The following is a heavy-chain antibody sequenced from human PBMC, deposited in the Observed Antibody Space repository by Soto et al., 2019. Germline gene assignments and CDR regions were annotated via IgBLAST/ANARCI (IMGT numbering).Heavy chain of an antibody. V-gene: IGHV4-4*02. CDR1: GGSISSSNW. J-gene: IGHJ6*02. CDR3: ARDSLGYSSSPYGMDV. CDR2: IYHSGST. D-gene: IGHD6-13*01. Sequence: SSETLSLTCAVSGGSISSSNWWSCVRQPPGKGLEWIGEIYHSGSTNYNPSLKSRVTISVDKSKNQFPLKLSSVTAADTAVYYCARDSLGYSSSPYGMDVWGQGTTVTVSS.